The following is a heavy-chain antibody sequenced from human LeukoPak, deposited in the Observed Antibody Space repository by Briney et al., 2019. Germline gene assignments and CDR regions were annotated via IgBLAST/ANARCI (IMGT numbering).Heavy chain of an antibody. CDR1: GGSFSGYH. V-gene: IGHV4-34*01. CDR2: INHSGST. CDR3: ARGTRTFDP. J-gene: IGHJ5*02. Sequence: PSETLSLTCAVYGGSFSGYHWSWIRQPPGKGLEWIGEINHSGSTNYNPSLKSRVTISVDTSKNQFSLKLSSVTAADTAVYYCARGTRTFDPWGQGTLVTVSS. D-gene: IGHD1-14*01.